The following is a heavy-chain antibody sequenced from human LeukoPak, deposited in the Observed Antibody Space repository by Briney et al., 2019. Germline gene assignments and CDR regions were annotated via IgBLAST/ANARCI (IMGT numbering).Heavy chain of an antibody. CDR1: GGSIGSGGYY. Sequence: SETLSLTCTVSGGSIGSGGYYWSWIRQHPGKGLEWIGYIYYSGSTYYNPSLKSRVTISVDTSKNQFSLKLSSVTAADTAVYYCARSDSSGYQDYWGQGTLVTVSS. CDR2: IYYSGST. V-gene: IGHV4-31*03. D-gene: IGHD3-22*01. CDR3: ARSDSSGYQDY. J-gene: IGHJ4*02.